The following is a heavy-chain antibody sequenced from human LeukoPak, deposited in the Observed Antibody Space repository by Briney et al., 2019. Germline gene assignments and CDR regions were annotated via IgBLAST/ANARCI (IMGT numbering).Heavy chain of an antibody. CDR1: GGSFSGYY. V-gene: IGHV4-34*01. Sequence: KPSETLSLTCAVYGGSFSGYYWSWIRQPPGKGLEWIGEINHSGSTNYNPSLKSRVTISVDTSKNQFSLKLSSVTAADTAVYYCASSSGYYLSWGQGTLVTVSS. J-gene: IGHJ4*02. CDR2: INHSGST. D-gene: IGHD3-22*01. CDR3: ASSSGYYLS.